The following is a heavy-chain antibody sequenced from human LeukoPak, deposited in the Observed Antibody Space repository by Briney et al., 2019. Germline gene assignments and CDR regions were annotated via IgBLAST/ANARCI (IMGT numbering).Heavy chain of an antibody. D-gene: IGHD3-10*01. CDR3: AKEASYGSGSSFDY. CDR1: GFTFDDYA. Sequence: PGGSLRLSCAASGFTFDDYAMHWVRQAPGKGLEWVSGISWNSGSIGYADSVKGRFTISRGNAKNSLYLQMNSLRAEDTALYYCAKEASYGSGSSFDYWGQGTLVTVSS. CDR2: ISWNSGSI. J-gene: IGHJ4*02. V-gene: IGHV3-9*01.